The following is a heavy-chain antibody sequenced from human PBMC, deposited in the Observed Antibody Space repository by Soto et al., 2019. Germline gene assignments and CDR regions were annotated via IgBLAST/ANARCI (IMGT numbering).Heavy chain of an antibody. D-gene: IGHD6-19*01. CDR3: ARHLAVAARYGMDV. CDR2: IYPSDSYT. CDR1: GYSFTSYW. V-gene: IGHV5-51*01. Sequence: GESLKISCKGSGYSFTSYWISWVRQMPGKGLEWMGSIYPSDSYTRYSPSFQGQVTISADKSISTAYLQWSSLKASDTAMYYCARHLAVAARYGMDVWGQGTTVTVSS. J-gene: IGHJ6*02.